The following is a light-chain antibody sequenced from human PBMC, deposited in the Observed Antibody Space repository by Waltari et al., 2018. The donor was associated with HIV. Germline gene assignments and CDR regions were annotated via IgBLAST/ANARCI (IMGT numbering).Light chain of an antibody. CDR1: QSLSGTS. CDR3: QQYVMSPLT. Sequence: EIVLTQSPGTIYASPGERATLSCRASQSLSGTSLAWYQQRPGQAPRLLLSDASTRASDIPDRFSGSGSATDFTLTISGLEPEDFATHYCQQYVMSPLTFGGGTRVQV. CDR2: DAS. J-gene: IGKJ4*01. V-gene: IGKV3-20*01.